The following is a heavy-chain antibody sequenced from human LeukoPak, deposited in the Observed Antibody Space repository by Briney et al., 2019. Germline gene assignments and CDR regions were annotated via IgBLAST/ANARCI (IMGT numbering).Heavy chain of an antibody. CDR3: AKEPICGGGSCYSRCFDF. CDR2: ISGIGDRT. J-gene: IGHJ4*02. V-gene: IGHV3-23*01. Sequence: GGSLRLSCAASGFTFSSYAMSWVRQAPGKGLEWVSAISGIGDRTYYVDPVKGRFTISRDNSKNMVYLQMNSLRAEDTAVYHCAKEPICGGGSCYSRCFDFWGQGTLVTVSS. CDR1: GFTFSSYA. D-gene: IGHD2-15*01.